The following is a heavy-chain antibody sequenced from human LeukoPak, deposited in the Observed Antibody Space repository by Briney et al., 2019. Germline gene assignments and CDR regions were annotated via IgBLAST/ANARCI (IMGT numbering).Heavy chain of an antibody. D-gene: IGHD3-10*01. Sequence: PSETLSLTCTVSGGSISSYYWRWLRQPPGIGPEWIGYIYYTGSTNYNPSLKSRVTISVDTSKNQFSLKLSSVTAADTAVYYCARLFFGEYYYYYDRDVWGQGTTVTVSS. CDR3: ARLFFGEYYYYYDRDV. CDR2: IYYTGST. J-gene: IGHJ6*02. V-gene: IGHV4-59*08. CDR1: GGSISSYY.